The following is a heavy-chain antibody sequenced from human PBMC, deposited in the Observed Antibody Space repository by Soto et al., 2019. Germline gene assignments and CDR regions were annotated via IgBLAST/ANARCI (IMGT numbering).Heavy chain of an antibody. CDR1: GFTFDDYA. D-gene: IGHD1-26*01. CDR3: AKDVSGRGSFYYYFGMDV. Sequence: QSGGSLRLSCAASGFTFDDYAMHWVRQAPGKGLEWVSGISWNSGSIGYTDSVKGRFTISRDNAKNSLYLQMNSLRAEDTALYYCAKDVSGRGSFYYYFGMDVWGHGTTVTVSS. CDR2: ISWNSGSI. V-gene: IGHV3-9*01. J-gene: IGHJ6*02.